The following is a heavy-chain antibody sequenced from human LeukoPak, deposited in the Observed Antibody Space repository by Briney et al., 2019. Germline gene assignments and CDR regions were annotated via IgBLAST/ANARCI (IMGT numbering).Heavy chain of an antibody. J-gene: IGHJ6*02. CDR2: IYYSGST. CDR3: ARISGYDYIYGSYYCMDV. CDR1: GGSISSGGYY. D-gene: IGHD5-12*01. Sequence: SETLSLTCAVSGGSISSGGYYWGWIRQHPGKGLEWIGYIYYSGSTNYNSSLKSRVTISVDTSKNQFSLKLSSVSAADTAVYYCARISGYDYIYGSYYCMDVWGQGTTVTVSS. V-gene: IGHV4-61*08.